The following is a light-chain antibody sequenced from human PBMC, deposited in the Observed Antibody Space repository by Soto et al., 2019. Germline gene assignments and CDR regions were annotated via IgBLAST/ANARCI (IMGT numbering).Light chain of an antibody. CDR1: QSISSW. CDR2: KAS. V-gene: IGKV1-5*03. Sequence: DIQMTQSPSTLSASVGDRVTITCRASQSISSWLAWYQQKPGKAPNLLIYKASSLESGVPSRFSGSASGTEFTLTISSLQPDDFATYYCQEYNSYLYTFGQGTKLEIK. CDR3: QEYNSYLYT. J-gene: IGKJ2*01.